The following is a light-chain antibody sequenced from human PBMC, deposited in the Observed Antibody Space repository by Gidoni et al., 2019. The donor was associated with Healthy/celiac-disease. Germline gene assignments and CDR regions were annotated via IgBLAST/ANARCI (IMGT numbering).Light chain of an antibody. V-gene: IGKV3-11*01. J-gene: IGKJ4*01. CDR2: DAS. Sequence: VLTQSPATLSLSPGERATLSHRASQSVSSYLAWYQQKPRQAPRPLIYDASNRATGSPARLSGSGSGTDFTLTISSREPEDFAVYYCQQRSNWPLTFGGGTKVEIK. CDR3: QQRSNWPLT. CDR1: QSVSSY.